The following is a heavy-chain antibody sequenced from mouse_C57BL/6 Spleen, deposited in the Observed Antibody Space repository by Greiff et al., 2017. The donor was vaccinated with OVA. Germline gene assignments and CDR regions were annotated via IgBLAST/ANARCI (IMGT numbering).Heavy chain of an antibody. Sequence: VQLKQPGAELVRPGTSVKLSCKASGYTFTSYWMHWVKQRPGQGLEWIGVIDPSDSYTTYNQKIKGKATLTVDTSSSTATMQLSILTYEDSAVYYCAISDSSGPFAYWGQGTLVTVSA. CDR3: AISDSSGPFAY. J-gene: IGHJ3*01. V-gene: IGHV1-59*01. CDR1: GYTFTSYW. CDR2: IDPSDSYT. D-gene: IGHD3-2*02.